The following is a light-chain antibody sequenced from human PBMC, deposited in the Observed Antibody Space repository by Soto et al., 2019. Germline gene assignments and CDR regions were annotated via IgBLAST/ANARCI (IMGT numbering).Light chain of an antibody. Sequence: EIVLTQSPGTLSLSPGERATLSCRASQSVSSSFLAWYQQKPGQAPRLLIYGASSRATGIPDRLSGSGSGXXXXXXXXXXXXXXVXVXYXXQYGSSPLTFGGGTKVEIK. J-gene: IGKJ4*01. CDR3: XQYGSSPLT. CDR2: GAS. CDR1: QSVSSSF. V-gene: IGKV3-20*01.